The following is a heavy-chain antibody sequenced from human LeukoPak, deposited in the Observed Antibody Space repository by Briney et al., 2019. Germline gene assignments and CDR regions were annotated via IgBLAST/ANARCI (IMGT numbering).Heavy chain of an antibody. CDR1: GYTFTSYD. D-gene: IGHD6-19*01. J-gene: IGHJ6*04. CDR3: ARDVIAVAGTEYYYYGMDV. Sequence: GASVTVSCMASGYTFTSYDINWVRQAPRQGLEWMGWMNPNSGNTGYAQKFQGRVTITRNTSISTAYMELSSLRSEDTAVYYCARDVIAVAGTEYYYYGMDVWGEGTTVTVSS. CDR2: MNPNSGNT. V-gene: IGHV1-8*01.